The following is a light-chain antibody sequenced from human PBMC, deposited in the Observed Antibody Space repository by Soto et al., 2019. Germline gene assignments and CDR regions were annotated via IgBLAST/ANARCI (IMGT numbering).Light chain of an antibody. J-gene: IGKJ1*01. V-gene: IGKV3-15*01. Sequence: IVMTQSPATLSVPPGERATLSCRASQSVSSNLAWYQQKPGQAPRLLIYGASTRATGVPARFSGSGSGTEFTLTISSLQSEDFAVYYCQQYNNWPKTFGQGTKV. CDR3: QQYNNWPKT. CDR2: GAS. CDR1: QSVSSN.